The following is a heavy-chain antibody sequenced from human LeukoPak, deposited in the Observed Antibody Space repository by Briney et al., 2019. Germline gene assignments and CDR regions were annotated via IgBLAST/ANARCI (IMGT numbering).Heavy chain of an antibody. CDR1: GGTFSSYA. V-gene: IGHV1-69*13. J-gene: IGHJ4*02. CDR2: IIPIFGTA. CDR3: ARGEDEEQQLSPFDY. Sequence: SVKVSCKASGGTFSSYAISSVRQDPGRGLEWMGGIIPIFGTANYAQKFQGRVTITADESTSTAYMELSSLRSEDTAVYYCARGEDEEQQLSPFDYWGQGTLVTVSS. D-gene: IGHD6-13*01.